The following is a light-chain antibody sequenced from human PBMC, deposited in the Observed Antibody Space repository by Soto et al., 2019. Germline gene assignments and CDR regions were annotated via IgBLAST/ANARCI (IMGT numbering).Light chain of an antibody. Sequence: DIQMTQSPSSLSASVGDRVTITCRASQTISSSLNWYQQKPGKAPDLLIYAASNLQSGVPSRFSGSGSESDFTLTISSLQPEDFATYYCQQSYSSPRMYTFGQGTRLEIK. CDR2: AAS. J-gene: IGKJ2*01. CDR1: QTISSS. V-gene: IGKV1-39*01. CDR3: QQSYSSPRMYT.